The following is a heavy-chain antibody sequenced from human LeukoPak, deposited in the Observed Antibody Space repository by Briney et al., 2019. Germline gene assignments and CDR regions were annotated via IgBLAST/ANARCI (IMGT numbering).Heavy chain of an antibody. CDR1: GFTFSDYG. Sequence: GGSLRLSCASSGFTFSDYGMHWVRQAPGKGLEWVAVIWYDGSNKYYADSVKGRFIISRDSSKNTLYLQMNRLRHEDTAVYYCAKDSNDYGDYVDSWGQGTLVTVSS. CDR2: IWYDGSNK. D-gene: IGHD4/OR15-4a*01. J-gene: IGHJ4*02. V-gene: IGHV3-33*06. CDR3: AKDSNDYGDYVDS.